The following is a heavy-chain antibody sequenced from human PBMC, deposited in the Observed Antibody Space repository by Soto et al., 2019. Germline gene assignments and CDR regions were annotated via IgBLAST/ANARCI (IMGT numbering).Heavy chain of an antibody. CDR1: GGSISSGGYS. V-gene: IGHV4-30-2*01. D-gene: IGHD5-12*01. J-gene: IGHJ4*02. CDR2: IYHSGST. Sequence: PSETLSLTCAVSGGSISSGGYSWSWIRQPPGKGLEWIGYIYHSGSTYYNPSLKSRVTISVDRSKNQFSLKLSSVTAADTAVYYCARGRNAVATIIREDLYFDYWGQGTLVTVSS. CDR3: ARGRNAVATIIREDLYFDY.